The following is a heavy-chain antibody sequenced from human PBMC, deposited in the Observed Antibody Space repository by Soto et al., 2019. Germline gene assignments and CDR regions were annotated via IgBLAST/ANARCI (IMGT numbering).Heavy chain of an antibody. Sequence: QVQLVQSGAEVKKPGSSVKVSCKASGGSFSSYAFSWVRQAPGQGLEWMGGIIPFFGTTNYAQKFQDKVTVTADESTTTAYMALRSLRSDVTAVYYCAKHSGRYYYSVMDVGGQGTTVTVSS. CDR1: GGSFSSYA. CDR2: IIPFFGTT. J-gene: IGHJ6*02. V-gene: IGHV1-69*12. CDR3: AKHSGRYYYSVMDV. D-gene: IGHD1-26*01.